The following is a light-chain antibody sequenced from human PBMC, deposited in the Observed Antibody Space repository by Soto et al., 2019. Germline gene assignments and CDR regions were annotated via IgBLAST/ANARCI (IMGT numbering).Light chain of an antibody. Sequence: DIQMTQSPSTLSASVGDRVTITCRASQSISSWLAWYQQKPGKAPNLLIYKASSLESGVPSRFSGSGSGTEFTLTISSLQPDDFAIYYCQQYNSYPTFGQGTRLEIK. CDR2: KAS. V-gene: IGKV1-5*03. CDR3: QQYNSYPT. CDR1: QSISSW. J-gene: IGKJ5*01.